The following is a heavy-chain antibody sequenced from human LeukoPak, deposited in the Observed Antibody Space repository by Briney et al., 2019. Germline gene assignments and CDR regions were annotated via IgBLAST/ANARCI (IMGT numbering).Heavy chain of an antibody. D-gene: IGHD6-19*01. CDR1: GFNFSSYA. Sequence: QSGGSLRLSCAASGFNFSSYAMSWVRQVPGKGLEWVSAISGSGGSTYYADSVKGRFTISRDNSKNTLYLQMNSLRAEDTAVYYCAKDLHSSGWYYFDYWGQGTLVTVSS. J-gene: IGHJ4*02. CDR3: AKDLHSSGWYYFDY. CDR2: ISGSGGST. V-gene: IGHV3-23*01.